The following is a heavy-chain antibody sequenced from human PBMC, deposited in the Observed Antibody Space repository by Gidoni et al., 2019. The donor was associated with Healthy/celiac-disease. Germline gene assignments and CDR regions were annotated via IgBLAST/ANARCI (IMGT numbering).Heavy chain of an antibody. J-gene: IGHJ6*02. CDR1: GFTFDDYA. CDR2: ISWNSGSI. V-gene: IGHV3-9*01. D-gene: IGHD2-15*01. CDR3: AKGGDCSGGSCYSGTDYYYYYGMDV. Sequence: VQLVESGGGLVQPGRSLRLSCAASGFTFDDYAMHWVRQAPGKGLEWVSGISWNSGSIGYADSVKGRFTISRDNAKNSLYLQMNSLRAEDTALYYCAKGGDCSGGSCYSGTDYYYYYGMDVWGQGTTVTVSS.